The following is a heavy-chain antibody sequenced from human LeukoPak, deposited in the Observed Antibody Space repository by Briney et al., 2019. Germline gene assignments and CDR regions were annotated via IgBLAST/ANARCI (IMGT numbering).Heavy chain of an antibody. D-gene: IGHD3-22*01. CDR3: ARAYYDSSGYSLFDY. J-gene: IGHJ4*02. Sequence: EPGGSLRLSCAASGFTFSFYDMNWVRQAPGKGLEWVSYISSSGSTIYYADSVKGRFTISRDNAKNSLYLQMNSLRAEDTAVYYCARAYYDSSGYSLFDYWGQGTLVTVSS. CDR2: ISSSGSTI. CDR1: GFTFSFYD. V-gene: IGHV3-48*03.